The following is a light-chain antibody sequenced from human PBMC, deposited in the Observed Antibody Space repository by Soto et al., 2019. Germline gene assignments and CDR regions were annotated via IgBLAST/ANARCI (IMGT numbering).Light chain of an antibody. CDR1: SSNIGADYD. J-gene: IGLJ2*01. CDR3: QSYDSSHVV. CDR2: GNS. V-gene: IGLV1-40*01. Sequence: QSVLTQPPSVSGAPGQRGTISCTGSSSNIGADYDVHWYQQLPGTAPKLLIYGNSNRPSGVPDRFSGSKSGTSASLAITGLQAEDEADYYCQSYDSSHVVFGGGTKLTVL.